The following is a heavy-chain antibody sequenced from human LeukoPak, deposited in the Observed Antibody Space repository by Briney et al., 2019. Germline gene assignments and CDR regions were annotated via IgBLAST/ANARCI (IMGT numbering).Heavy chain of an antibody. CDR2: ISWNSGSI. J-gene: IGHJ1*01. V-gene: IGHV3-9*01. CDR1: GFTFDDYA. D-gene: IGHD6-13*01. Sequence: PGGSLRLSCAASGFTFDDYAMHWVRQAPGKGLEWVSGISWNSGSIGYADSVKGRFTISRDYSKNTLYLQMNSLRAEDTAVYYCARAGGIAAAGIHGYFQHWGQGTLVTVSS. CDR3: ARAGGIAAAGIHGYFQH.